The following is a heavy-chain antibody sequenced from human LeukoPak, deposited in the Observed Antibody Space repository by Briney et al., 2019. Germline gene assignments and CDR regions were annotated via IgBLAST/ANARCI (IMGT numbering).Heavy chain of an antibody. CDR3: ARGRVSSSTYYSTYYYYFYMDV. Sequence: PSETLSLTCSVSDDSITMYYWTWIRQPPGKGLEWIGYVDHTGSTNFNPSLSGRVSISRDTSKNLFSLRLRSVTAADTAVYFCARGRVSSSTYYSTYYYYFYMDVWGKGTTVTVSS. D-gene: IGHD3-22*01. CDR2: VDHTGST. V-gene: IGHV4-59*01. CDR1: DDSITMYY. J-gene: IGHJ6*03.